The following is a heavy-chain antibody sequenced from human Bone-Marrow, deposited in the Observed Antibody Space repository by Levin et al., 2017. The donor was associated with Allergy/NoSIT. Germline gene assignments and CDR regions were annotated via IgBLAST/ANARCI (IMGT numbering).Heavy chain of an antibody. CDR3: AREDGSTFDS. CDR1: GGSISSGGYH. V-gene: IGHV4-31*03. CDR2: IYYSGST. Sequence: PSETLSLTCTVSGGSISSGGYHWSWIRQHAGKGLELIGYIYYSGSTYYNPSLKSRAMISLDTSKHQSSMKVTSATAADAAVYGCAREDGSTFDSWGQGTLVTVSS. D-gene: IGHD5-24*01. J-gene: IGHJ4*02.